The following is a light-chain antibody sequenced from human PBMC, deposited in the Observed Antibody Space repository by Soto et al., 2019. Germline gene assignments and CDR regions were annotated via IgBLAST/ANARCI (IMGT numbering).Light chain of an antibody. CDR2: EGN. CDR1: ISNIGTYNY. CDR3: CSYAGGSTYV. V-gene: IGLV2-23*01. J-gene: IGLJ1*01. Sequence: QSALTQPASVSGSPGQSITISCTGSISNIGTYNYVSWYQQFPGKAPKVIISEGNQRPSWVSDRFSGSKSGSTASLTISGLQVEDEHDYYCCSYAGGSTYVFGTGTKVTVL.